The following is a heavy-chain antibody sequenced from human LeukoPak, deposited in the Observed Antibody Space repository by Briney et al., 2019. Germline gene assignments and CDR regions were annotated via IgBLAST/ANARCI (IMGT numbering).Heavy chain of an antibody. V-gene: IGHV3-23*01. Sequence: GGYLRLSCAASGFTFSSYAMSWVRQAPGKGLEWVSAISGSGSSTYYADSVKGRFTISRDNSKNTLYLQMNSLRAEDTAVYYCVGIAADLFDYWGQGTLVTVSS. CDR2: ISGSGSST. D-gene: IGHD6-6*01. J-gene: IGHJ4*02. CDR1: GFTFSSYA. CDR3: VGIAADLFDY.